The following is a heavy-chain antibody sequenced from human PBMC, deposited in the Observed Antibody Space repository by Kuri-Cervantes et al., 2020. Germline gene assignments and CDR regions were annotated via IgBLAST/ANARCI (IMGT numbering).Heavy chain of an antibody. CDR1: GFTFSSYA. D-gene: IGHD3-3*01. CDR2: ISYDGSNK. Sequence: GGSLRLSCAASGFTFSSYAMHWVRQAPGKGLEWVAVISYDGSNKYYADSVKGRFTISRDNAKNSLYLQMNSLRAEDTAVYYCAREEYYDFWSGYYSDYYYYMDVWGKGTTVTVSS. J-gene: IGHJ6*03. CDR3: AREEYYDFWSGYYSDYYYYMDV. V-gene: IGHV3-30-3*01.